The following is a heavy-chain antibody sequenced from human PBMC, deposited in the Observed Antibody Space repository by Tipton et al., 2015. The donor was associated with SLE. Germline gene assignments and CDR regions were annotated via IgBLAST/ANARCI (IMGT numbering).Heavy chain of an antibody. V-gene: IGHV4-59*01. J-gene: IGHJ6*03. CDR1: SGSISSYY. CDR3: ARAEMTTEGSVFYYYVDV. Sequence: LRLSCTVSSGSISSYYWSWVRQPPGKGLGWIGSFSDSGRVHLKPSLKSRVTISVDASKKQFSLRLTSVTAADTAVYYCARAEMTTEGSVFYYYVDVWGKGTTVTVSS. CDR2: FSDSGRV. D-gene: IGHD5-24*01.